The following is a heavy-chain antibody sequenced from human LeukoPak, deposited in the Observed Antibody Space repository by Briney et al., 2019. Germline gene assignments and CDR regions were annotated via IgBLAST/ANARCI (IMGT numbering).Heavy chain of an antibody. CDR1: GYTFTSYD. CDR3: ARVRLADERAWAY. CDR2: ITPKSGDT. D-gene: IGHD3-3*02. V-gene: IGHV1-2*02. Sequence: ASVKVSCKASGYTFTSYDINWVRQATGQGLEWMGWITPKSGDTYSPQRFQGRVTMTRDASISTAYMELSSLRSDDTAVYFCARVRLADERAWAYWGQGTLVTVSS. J-gene: IGHJ4*02.